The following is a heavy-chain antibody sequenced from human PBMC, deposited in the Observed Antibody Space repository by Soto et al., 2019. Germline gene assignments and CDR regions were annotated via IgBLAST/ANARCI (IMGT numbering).Heavy chain of an antibody. Sequence: PGGSLRLSCAASGFTFSGSAMHWVRQASGKGLEWVGRIRSKANSYATAYAASVKGRFTISRDDSKNTAYLQMNSLKTEDTAVYYCTRLPIAAAPFDPWGQGTLVTVSS. J-gene: IGHJ5*02. CDR3: TRLPIAAAPFDP. CDR1: GFTFSGSA. V-gene: IGHV3-73*01. CDR2: IRSKANSYAT. D-gene: IGHD6-13*01.